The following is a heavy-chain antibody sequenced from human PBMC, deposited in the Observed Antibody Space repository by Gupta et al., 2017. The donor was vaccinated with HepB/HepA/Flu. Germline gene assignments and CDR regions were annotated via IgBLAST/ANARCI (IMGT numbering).Heavy chain of an antibody. Sequence: QVQLVQSGAEVKKPGSSVKVSCKASGGTFSSYAISWVRQAPGQGLEWMGGIIPIFGTANYAQKFQGRVTITADKSTSTAYMELSSLRSEDTAVYYCARDHEIGSGTSSRADAFDIWGQGTMVTVSS. CDR1: GGTFSSYA. D-gene: IGHD2-2*01. V-gene: IGHV1-69*06. CDR2: IIPIFGTA. CDR3: ARDHEIGSGTSSRADAFDI. J-gene: IGHJ3*02.